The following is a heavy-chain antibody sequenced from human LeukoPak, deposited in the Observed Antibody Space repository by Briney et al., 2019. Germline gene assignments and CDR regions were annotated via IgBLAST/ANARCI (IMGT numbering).Heavy chain of an antibody. J-gene: IGHJ5*02. Sequence: PSETLSLTRTVSGGSISSGDYYWSWIRQPPGKGLEWIGYIYYSGSTYYNPSLKSRVTISVDTSKNQFSLKLSSVTAADTAVYYCARGWGYISGWQEGNWFDPWGQGTLVTVSS. CDR2: IYYSGST. D-gene: IGHD6-19*01. CDR3: ARGWGYISGWQEGNWFDP. CDR1: GGSISSGDYY. V-gene: IGHV4-30-4*01.